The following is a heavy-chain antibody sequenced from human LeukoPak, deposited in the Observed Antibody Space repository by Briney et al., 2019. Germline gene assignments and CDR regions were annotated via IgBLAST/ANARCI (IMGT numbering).Heavy chain of an antibody. Sequence: ASVKVSCKASGYTFTSYGISWVRQAPGQELEWMGWISAYNGNTNYAQKLQGRVTMTTDTSTSTAYMELRSLRSDDTAVYYCARAHDVGYSSSWALDYWGQGTLVTVSS. CDR2: ISAYNGNT. V-gene: IGHV1-18*01. J-gene: IGHJ4*02. CDR3: ARAHDVGYSSSWALDY. CDR1: GYTFTSYG. D-gene: IGHD6-13*01.